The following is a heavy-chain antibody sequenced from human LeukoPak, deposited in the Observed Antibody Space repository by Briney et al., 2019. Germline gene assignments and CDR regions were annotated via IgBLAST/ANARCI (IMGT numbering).Heavy chain of an antibody. CDR3: ARDPVEGSGMHGDV. Sequence: GGSLRLSCAASGFTFSSYEMNWVRQAPGKGLEWVSYISSSGSTIYYADSVKGRFTISRDNAKNSLYLQMNSLRAEDTAVYYCARDPVEGSGMHGDVWGKGTTVTVSS. J-gene: IGHJ6*04. V-gene: IGHV3-48*03. CDR2: ISSSGSTI. D-gene: IGHD3-10*01. CDR1: GFTFSSYE.